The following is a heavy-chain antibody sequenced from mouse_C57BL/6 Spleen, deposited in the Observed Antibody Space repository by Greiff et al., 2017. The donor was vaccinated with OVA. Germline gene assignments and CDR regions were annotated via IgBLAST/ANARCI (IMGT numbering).Heavy chain of an antibody. CDR2: ISSGSSTI. CDR3: ARGWAYYYAMDY. V-gene: IGHV5-17*01. J-gene: IGHJ4*01. D-gene: IGHD1-1*02. Sequence: EVKLVESGGGLVKPGGSLKLSCAASGFTFSDYGMHWVRQAPEKGLEWVAYISSGSSTIYYADTVKGRFTISRDNAKNTLFLQMTSLRSEDTAMYYCARGWAYYYAMDYWGQGTSVTVSS. CDR1: GFTFSDYG.